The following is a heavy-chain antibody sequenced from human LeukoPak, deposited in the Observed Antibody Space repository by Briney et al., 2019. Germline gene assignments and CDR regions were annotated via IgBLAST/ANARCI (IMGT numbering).Heavy chain of an antibody. J-gene: IGHJ4*02. D-gene: IGHD2-2*01. CDR2: IIPILGIA. CDR1: GGTFSSYA. CDR3: ARGAGRGYCSSTSCQSAGI. Sequence: SVKVSCKASGGTFSSYAISWVRQAPGQGLEWMGRIIPILGIANYAQKSQGRVTITADKSTSTAYMELSSLRSEDTAVYYCARGAGRGYCSSTSCQSAGIWGQGTLVTVSS. V-gene: IGHV1-69*04.